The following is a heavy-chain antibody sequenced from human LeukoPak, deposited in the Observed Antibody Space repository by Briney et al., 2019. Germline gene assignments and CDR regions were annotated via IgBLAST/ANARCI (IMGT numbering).Heavy chain of an antibody. CDR2: IYPSGST. Sequence: PSETLSLTCTVSGASISNYYWSWIRQPAGKGLEWIGRIYPSGSTNYNPSLKSRVTMSVDTSKNQFSLKLRSLTAADTAVYYCARLIGGGVTPHAFDIWGQGTMVTVSS. CDR1: GASISNYY. CDR3: ARLIGGGVTPHAFDI. J-gene: IGHJ3*02. D-gene: IGHD4-23*01. V-gene: IGHV4-4*07.